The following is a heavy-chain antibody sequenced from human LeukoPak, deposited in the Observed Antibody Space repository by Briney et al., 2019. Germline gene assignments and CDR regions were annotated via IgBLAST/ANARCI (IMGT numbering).Heavy chain of an antibody. CDR1: GYPFNNYD. CDR3: ARRVPIAAAGKAPYYYYMDV. D-gene: IGHD6-13*01. Sequence: GASVKVSCKASGYPFNNYDINWVRQATGQGLEWMGWINPNSGGTNYAQKFQGRVTMTRDTSISTAYMELSRLRSDDTAVYYCARRVPIAAAGKAPYYYYMDVWGKGTTVTVSS. J-gene: IGHJ6*03. CDR2: INPNSGGT. V-gene: IGHV1-2*02.